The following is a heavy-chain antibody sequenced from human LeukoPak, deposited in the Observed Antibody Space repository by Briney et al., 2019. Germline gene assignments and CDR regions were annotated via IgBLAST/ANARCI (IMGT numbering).Heavy chain of an antibody. CDR1: GYTFTSYG. D-gene: IGHD4-11*01. CDR3: ATEMTTVTPVGY. V-gene: IGHV1-18*01. CDR2: ISAYNGNT. Sequence: GASVKVSCKASGYTFTSYGISWVRQAPGQGLEWMGWISAYNGNTNYAQKFQGRVTITADESTSTAYMELSSLRSEDTAVYYCATEMTTVTPVGYWGQGTLVTVSS. J-gene: IGHJ4*02.